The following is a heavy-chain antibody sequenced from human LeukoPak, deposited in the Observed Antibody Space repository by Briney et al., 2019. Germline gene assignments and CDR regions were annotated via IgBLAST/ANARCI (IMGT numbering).Heavy chain of an antibody. V-gene: IGHV1-69*13. CDR2: IIPIFGTA. J-gene: IGHJ1*01. Sequence: SVKVSCKASGGTFSSYAISWVRQAPGQGLEWMGGIIPIFGTANYAQKFQGGVTITADESTSTAYMELSSLRSEDTAVYYCARDVKRLGSSWFLFQHWGQGTLVTVSS. CDR3: ARDVKRLGSSWFLFQH. CDR1: GGTFSSYA. D-gene: IGHD6-13*01.